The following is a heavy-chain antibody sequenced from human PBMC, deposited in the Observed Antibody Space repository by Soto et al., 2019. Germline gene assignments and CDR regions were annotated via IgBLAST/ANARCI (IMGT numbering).Heavy chain of an antibody. CDR3: ARDDSSGWTQDY. J-gene: IGHJ4*02. CDR1: GFTFSNFG. Sequence: QVTLVESGGGVVQPGRSLRLSCSASGFTFSNFGMHWVRQAPGKGLEWVTIIWKDGDTTDYIDSVKGRFTVSRDNSRNTLYLQMNSLSAEATAVYYCARDDSSGWTQDYWGQGTLVTVSS. D-gene: IGHD3-22*01. V-gene: IGHV3-33*01. CDR2: IWKDGDTT.